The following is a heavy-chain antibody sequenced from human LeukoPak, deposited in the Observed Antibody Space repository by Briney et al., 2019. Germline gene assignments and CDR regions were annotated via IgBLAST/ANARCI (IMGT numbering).Heavy chain of an antibody. J-gene: IGHJ4*02. V-gene: IGHV3-7*01. CDR3: ARYRGYSGYERMDY. CDR2: IKQDESEK. Sequence: GGSLRLSCAASGFTFSSYWMNWVRQAPGKGLEWVANIKQDESEKYYVDSVKGRFTISRDNAKNSLYLQMNSLRAEDTAVYYCARYRGYSGYERMDYWGQGTLVIVSS. D-gene: IGHD5-12*01. CDR1: GFTFSSYW.